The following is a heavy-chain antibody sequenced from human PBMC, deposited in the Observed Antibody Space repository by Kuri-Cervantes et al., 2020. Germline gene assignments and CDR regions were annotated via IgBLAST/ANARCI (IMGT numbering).Heavy chain of an antibody. Sequence: GGSLRLSCTASGFMFGDYAMSWVRQAPGKGLEWVSSISSSSSYIYYADSVKGRFTISRDNAKNSLYLQMNSLRAEDTAVYYCARDPYGDHFDYWGQGTLVTVSS. CDR2: ISSSSSYI. CDR1: GFMFGDYA. J-gene: IGHJ4*02. D-gene: IGHD4-17*01. CDR3: ARDPYGDHFDY. V-gene: IGHV3-21*01.